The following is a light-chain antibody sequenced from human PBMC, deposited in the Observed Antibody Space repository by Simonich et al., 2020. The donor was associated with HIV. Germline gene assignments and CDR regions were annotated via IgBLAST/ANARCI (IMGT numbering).Light chain of an antibody. CDR3: QTWGTGIWV. CDR2: LNSDGSH. J-gene: IGLJ3*02. CDR1: RGHSSYA. V-gene: IGLV4-69*01. Sequence: QLVLTQSPSASASLGASVKLTCTLSRGHSSYAIAWHQQQPEKGPRYLMKLNSDGSHSKGDGVPACFSGSSSGAERYLTISSLQSEDEADYYCQTWGTGIWVFGGGTKLTVL.